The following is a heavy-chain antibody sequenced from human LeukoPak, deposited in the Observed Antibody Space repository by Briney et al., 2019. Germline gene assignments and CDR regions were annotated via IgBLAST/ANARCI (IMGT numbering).Heavy chain of an antibody. CDR3: ARDHYGGNSGVDY. CDR2: IYSGGST. D-gene: IGHD4-23*01. J-gene: IGHJ4*02. Sequence: GGSLRLSCAASGFTFGNYWMSWVRQAPGKGLEWVSVIYSGGSTYYADSVKGRFTISRDNSKNTLYLQMNSLRAEDTAVYYCARDHYGGNSGVDYWGQGTLVTVSS. V-gene: IGHV3-66*01. CDR1: GFTFGNYW.